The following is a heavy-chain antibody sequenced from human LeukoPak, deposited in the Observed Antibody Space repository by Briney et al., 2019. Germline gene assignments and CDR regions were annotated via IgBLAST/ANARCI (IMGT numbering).Heavy chain of an antibody. Sequence: SQTLSLTCAISGDSVSSNSAAWNWIRQSPSRGLEWLGRTYYRSKWYNDYAVSVKSRITINPDTSKNQFSLQLNSVTPEDTAVYYCASEGAARKPYYYYYMDVWGKGTTVTVSS. CDR3: ASEGAARKPYYYYYMDV. V-gene: IGHV6-1*01. CDR1: GDSVSSNSAA. D-gene: IGHD6-6*01. J-gene: IGHJ6*03. CDR2: TYYRSKWYN.